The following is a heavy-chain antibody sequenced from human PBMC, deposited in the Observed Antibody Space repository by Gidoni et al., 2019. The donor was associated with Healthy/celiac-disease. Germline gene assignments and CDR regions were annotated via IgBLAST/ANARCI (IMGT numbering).Heavy chain of an antibody. Sequence: HVQLVQSGAEVKKPGASVKVSCKASGYTFTSYGTSWVRQAPGQGLECMGWISAYNGNTNYAQKIKGRVTMTTDTSTSTAYMELRGLGSDDTAVYYCAGGGAYGDYESWGQGTLVTVSS. J-gene: IGHJ5*02. V-gene: IGHV1-18*01. CDR1: GYTFTSYG. D-gene: IGHD4-17*01. CDR3: AGGGAYGDYES. CDR2: ISAYNGNT.